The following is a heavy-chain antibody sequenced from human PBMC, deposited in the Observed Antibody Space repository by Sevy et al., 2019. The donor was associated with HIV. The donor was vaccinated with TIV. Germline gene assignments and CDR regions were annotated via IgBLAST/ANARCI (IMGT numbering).Heavy chain of an antibody. Sequence: GESLKISCAASGFTFSNYAINWVRQAPGKGLEWVSRISGSGDSTFYADSVKGRFTISRDNSKNTVHLQMNSLRDEDTAVYYCAKVVVPADIDPFYYYAYGMDVWGQGTTVTVSS. CDR2: ISGSGDST. J-gene: IGHJ6*02. CDR1: GFTFSNYA. D-gene: IGHD2-2*01. V-gene: IGHV3-23*01. CDR3: AKVVVPADIDPFYYYAYGMDV.